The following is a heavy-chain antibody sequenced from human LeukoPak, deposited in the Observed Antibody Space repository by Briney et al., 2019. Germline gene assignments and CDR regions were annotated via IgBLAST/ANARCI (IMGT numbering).Heavy chain of an antibody. V-gene: IGHV4-61*02. CDR3: VRERTMVGGADI. CDR1: GGSISSDTCY. CDR2: VYNSGST. J-gene: IGHJ3*02. Sequence: SETLSLTCTVSGGSISSDTCYWSWIRQPAGKGLEWIGRVYNSGSTNYNPSLKSRVTISVDTSNNQFSLRLSSVTAADTAVYYCVRERTMVGGADIWGQGTKVTVSS. D-gene: IGHD2-21*01.